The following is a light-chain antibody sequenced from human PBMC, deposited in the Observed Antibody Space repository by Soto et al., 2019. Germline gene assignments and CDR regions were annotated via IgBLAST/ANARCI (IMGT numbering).Light chain of an antibody. CDR1: SSDIGGYNF. V-gene: IGLV2-14*01. CDR2: EVS. J-gene: IGLJ1*01. CDR3: SSFRSGTTL. Sequence: QSVLTQPASVSGSPGQSITISCTGTSSDIGGYNFVSWYHQHPGKAPKLMIYEVSNRPSGVSDRFSGSKSGNTAPLTISGLQAEDEADYYCSSFRSGTTLFGTGTKV.